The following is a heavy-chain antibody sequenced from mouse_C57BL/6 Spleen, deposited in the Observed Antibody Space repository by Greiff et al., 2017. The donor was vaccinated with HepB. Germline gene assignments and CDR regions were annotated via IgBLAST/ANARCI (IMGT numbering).Heavy chain of an antibody. J-gene: IGHJ2*01. CDR1: GYSITSGYY. Sequence: EVQLKESGPGLVKPSQSLSLTCSVTGYSITSGYYWNWIRQFPGNKLEWMGYISYDGSNNYNPSLKNRISITRDTSKNQFFLKLNSVTTEDTATYYCARVALLSFYFDYWGQGTTLTVSS. V-gene: IGHV3-6*01. CDR3: ARVALLSFYFDY. CDR2: ISYDGSN. D-gene: IGHD2-1*01.